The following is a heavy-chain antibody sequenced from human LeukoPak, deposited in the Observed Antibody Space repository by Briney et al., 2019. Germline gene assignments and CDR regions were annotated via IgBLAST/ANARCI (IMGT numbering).Heavy chain of an antibody. D-gene: IGHD3-10*01. Sequence: GGSLRLSCAAFGFIVSSNYMNWVRQAPGKGLEWVSVIYSGGSTYYADSVTGRFSISRDKSKNTLYLQMSSLRAEDTAVYYCATPYYSNGLDLWGQGTRVTVSS. CDR3: ATPYYSNGLDL. CDR1: GFIVSSNY. V-gene: IGHV3-53*01. J-gene: IGHJ3*01. CDR2: IYSGGST.